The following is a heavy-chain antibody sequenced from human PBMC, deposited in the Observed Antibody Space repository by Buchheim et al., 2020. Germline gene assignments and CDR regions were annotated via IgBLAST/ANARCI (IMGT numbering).Heavy chain of an antibody. CDR2: INTGGDST. Sequence: EVQLLESGGNLVQPGGSLRLSCAASGFTFSTYAMSWVRQAPGKGLEWVSGINTGGDSTYNTDSVRGRFTISRDDSRNTLHLQMNSLRAEDTAIYFCAKTRSISSHYYYGMDVWGQGTT. CDR1: GFTFSTYA. D-gene: IGHD6-6*01. J-gene: IGHJ6*02. CDR3: AKTRSISSHYYYGMDV. V-gene: IGHV3-23*01.